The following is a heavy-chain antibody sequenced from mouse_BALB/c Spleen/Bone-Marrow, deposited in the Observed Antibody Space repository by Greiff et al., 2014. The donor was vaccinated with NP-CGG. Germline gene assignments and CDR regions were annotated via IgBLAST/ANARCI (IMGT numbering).Heavy chain of an antibody. CDR1: GFTFSSFG. CDR2: ISSGSSTI. J-gene: IGHJ4*01. Sequence: VQLKESGGGLVQPGGSRKPSCAASGFTFSSFGMHWVRQAPEKGLEWVAYISSGSSTIYYADTMKGRFTISRDNPKNTLFLQMTSLRSEDTAMYYCARSGTLGAMDYWGQGTSVTVSS. V-gene: IGHV5-17*02. D-gene: IGHD3-3*01. CDR3: ARSGTLGAMDY.